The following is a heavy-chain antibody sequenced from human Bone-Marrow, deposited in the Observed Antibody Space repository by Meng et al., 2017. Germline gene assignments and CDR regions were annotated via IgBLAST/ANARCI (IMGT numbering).Heavy chain of an antibody. CDR3: PREDGMQQQPQHYYYYYGMDV. CDR2: IIPIFGTA. V-gene: IGHV1-69*05. J-gene: IGHJ6*02. D-gene: IGHD6-13*01. CDR1: GGTFSSYA. Sequence: SVKVSCKASGGTFSSYAISWVRQAPAQGLEWRGGIIPIFGTANYAQKFQGRVTITTDESTSTAYMVLSSLRSEDTAVYYCPREDGMQQQPQHYYYYYGMDVWGQGTTVTVSS.